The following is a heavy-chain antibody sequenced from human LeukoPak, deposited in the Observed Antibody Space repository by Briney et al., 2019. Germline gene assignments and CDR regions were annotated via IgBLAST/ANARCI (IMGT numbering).Heavy chain of an antibody. J-gene: IGHJ6*03. CDR1: GDTFSGYA. D-gene: IGHD6-13*01. Sequence: GASVKVSCKASGDTFSGYAISWVRQAPGQGLEWMGGIIPIFGTANYAQKFQGRVTITTDESTSTAYMELSSLRSEDTAVYYCARGDSSSWYLGYYYMDVWGKGTTVTVSS. CDR2: IIPIFGTA. CDR3: ARGDSSSWYLGYYYMDV. V-gene: IGHV1-69*05.